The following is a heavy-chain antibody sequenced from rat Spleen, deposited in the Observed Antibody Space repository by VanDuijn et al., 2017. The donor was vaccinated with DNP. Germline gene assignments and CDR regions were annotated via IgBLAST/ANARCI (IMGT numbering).Heavy chain of an antibody. J-gene: IGHJ2*01. CDR1: GFTFNNYW. CDR3: ARDRGMMVVIPDY. Sequence: EVQLVESGGDLVQPGRSLKLSCVASGFTFNNYWMTWIRQVPGKGLEWVASITSSGGSTYYPDSVKGRFTISRDNAKNTLYLQMNSLRSEDTATYYCARDRGMMVVIPDYWGQGVMVTVSS. V-gene: IGHV5-31*01. CDR2: ITSSGGST. D-gene: IGHD1-12*02.